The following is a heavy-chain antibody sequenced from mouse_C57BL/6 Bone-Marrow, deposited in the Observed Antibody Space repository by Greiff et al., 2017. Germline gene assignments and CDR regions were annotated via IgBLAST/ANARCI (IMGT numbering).Heavy chain of an antibody. J-gene: IGHJ3*01. Sequence: EVKLMESGGGLVKPGGSLKLSCAASGFTFSSYAMSWVRQTPEKRLEWVATISDGGSYTYYPDNVKGRFTISRDNAKNNLYLQMSHLKSEDTAMYYCATPTVPFAYWGQGTLVTVSA. CDR2: ISDGGSYT. CDR3: ATPTVPFAY. V-gene: IGHV5-4*03. D-gene: IGHD1-1*01. CDR1: GFTFSSYA.